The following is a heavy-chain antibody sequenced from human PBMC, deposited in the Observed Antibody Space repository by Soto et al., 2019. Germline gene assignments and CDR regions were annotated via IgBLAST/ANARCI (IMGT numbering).Heavy chain of an antibody. CDR1: GGSISSYY. V-gene: IGHV4-59*08. J-gene: IGHJ6*02. CDR2: IYYSGST. D-gene: IGHD3-10*01. Sequence: SETLSLTCTVSGGSISSYYWSWIRQPPGKGLEWIGYIYYSGSTNYNPSLKSRVTISVDTSKNQFSLKLSSVTAADTAVYYCARGDITMVRGVPNYGMDVWGQGTTVTVSS. CDR3: ARGDITMVRGVPNYGMDV.